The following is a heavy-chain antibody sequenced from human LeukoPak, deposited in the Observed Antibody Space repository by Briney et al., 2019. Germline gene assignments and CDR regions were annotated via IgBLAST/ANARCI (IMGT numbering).Heavy chain of an antibody. V-gene: IGHV3-9*01. D-gene: IGHD4-17*01. CDR1: GFTFDDYA. CDR2: ISWNSGSI. J-gene: IGHJ2*01. CDR3: AKGRRYDDYFPILWYFDL. Sequence: GGSLRLSCAASGFTFDDYAMHWVRQAPGKGLEWVSGISWNSGSIGYADSVKGRFTISRDNAKNSLYLQMNSLRAEDTALYYCAKGRRYDDYFPILWYFDLWGRGTLVTVSS.